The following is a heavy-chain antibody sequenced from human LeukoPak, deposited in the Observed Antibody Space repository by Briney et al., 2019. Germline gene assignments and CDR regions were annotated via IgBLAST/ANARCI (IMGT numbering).Heavy chain of an antibody. Sequence: SETLSLTCTVSGDSISSYYWSWIRQPAGKGLEWIGRIYTSGSTNYNPSLKSRVTMSVDTPKNQFSLKLSSVTAADTAVYYCAREKLLWFGETYNWFDPWGQGTLVTVSS. J-gene: IGHJ5*02. CDR3: AREKLLWFGETYNWFDP. CDR2: IYTSGST. CDR1: GDSISSYY. D-gene: IGHD3-10*01. V-gene: IGHV4-4*07.